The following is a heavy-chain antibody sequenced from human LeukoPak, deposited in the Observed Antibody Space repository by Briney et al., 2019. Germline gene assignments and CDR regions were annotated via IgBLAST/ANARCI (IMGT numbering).Heavy chain of an antibody. J-gene: IGHJ4*02. CDR1: RFTSSSDA. V-gene: IGHV3-23*01. D-gene: IGHD6-13*01. CDR2: ISGSGLST. CDR3: AKNAKYSSSWYAY. Sequence: GGSLRLSCAASRFTSSSDAMSWVRQAPGKGLEWVSAISGSGLSTYYADSVKGRFTISRDISKTTLYLQMNSLRAEDTAVYYCAKNAKYSSSWYAYWGQGNLVTVSS.